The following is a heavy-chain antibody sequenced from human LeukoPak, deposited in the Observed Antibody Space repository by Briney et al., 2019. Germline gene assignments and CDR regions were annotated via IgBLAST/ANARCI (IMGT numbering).Heavy chain of an antibody. CDR2: IYYTVST. Sequence: PSQTLSLTCTVSGGSLSSGDYYWSWIRQPPGKGLEWFGYIYYTVSTFYNPSLKSRVAISVDTSKNLFSLKLTSVTAADTAVYYCARNDCSSTSCQFGDAFDIWGQGAMVTVSS. CDR1: GGSLSSGDYY. J-gene: IGHJ3*02. D-gene: IGHD2-2*01. V-gene: IGHV4-30-4*08. CDR3: ARNDCSSTSCQFGDAFDI.